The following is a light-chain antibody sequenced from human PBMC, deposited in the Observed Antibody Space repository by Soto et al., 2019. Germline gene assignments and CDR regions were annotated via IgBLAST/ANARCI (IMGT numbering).Light chain of an antibody. CDR1: QGISSA. V-gene: IGKV1D-13*01. CDR3: QQFNNYPH. CDR2: DAS. J-gene: IGKJ3*01. Sequence: AIQLTQSPSSLSASVVARVTITCRASQGISSALAWYQQKPGKAPKLLIYDASSLESGVPSRFSGSGSGTDFTLTISSLQPEDFATYYCQQFNNYPHFGPGTKVDIK.